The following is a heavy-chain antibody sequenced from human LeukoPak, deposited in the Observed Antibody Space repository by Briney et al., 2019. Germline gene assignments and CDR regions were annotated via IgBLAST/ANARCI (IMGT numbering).Heavy chain of an antibody. CDR3: ARDIVGRLQGGYYYYYYMDV. Sequence: SETLSLTCTVSGGSISSYCWSWIRQPPGKGLEWIGYIYYSESTNYNPSLKSRVTISVDTSKNQFSLKLSSVTAADTAVYYCARDIVGRLQGGYYYYYYMDVWGKGTTVTVSS. CDR2: IYYSEST. CDR1: GGSISSYC. D-gene: IGHD3-22*01. J-gene: IGHJ6*03. V-gene: IGHV4-59*01.